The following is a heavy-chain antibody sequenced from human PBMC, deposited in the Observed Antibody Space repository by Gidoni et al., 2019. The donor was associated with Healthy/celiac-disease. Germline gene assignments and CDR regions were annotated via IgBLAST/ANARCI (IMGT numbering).Heavy chain of an antibody. CDR3: ARGYIGEWEGDPSYYFDY. CDR1: GGTFSSYA. J-gene: IGHJ4*02. V-gene: IGHV1-69*01. D-gene: IGHD1-26*01. Sequence: QVQLVQSGAEVKKPGSPGKVSCKASGGTFSSYASSRVRQAPGQGLEWMGGIIPIFGTANYAQKFKGRVTITADESTSKAYMELSSLRSEDTAVYYCARGYIGEWEGDPSYYFDYWGQGTLVTVSS. CDR2: IIPIFGTA.